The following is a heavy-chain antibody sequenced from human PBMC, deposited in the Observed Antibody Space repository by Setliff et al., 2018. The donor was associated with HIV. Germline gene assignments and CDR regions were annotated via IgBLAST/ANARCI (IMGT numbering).Heavy chain of an antibody. Sequence: PSETLSLTCTVSGGSINRIDYYWGWIRQPAGKGLEWIGRIYTSGSTNYNSSLKSRVTISVDTSKNQFSLNLSSVTAADTAVYYCARGGDGYNYFDYWGQGTLVTVSS. CDR3: ARGGDGYNYFDY. J-gene: IGHJ4*02. CDR2: IYTSGST. CDR1: GGSINRIDYY. V-gene: IGHV4-61*02. D-gene: IGHD5-12*01.